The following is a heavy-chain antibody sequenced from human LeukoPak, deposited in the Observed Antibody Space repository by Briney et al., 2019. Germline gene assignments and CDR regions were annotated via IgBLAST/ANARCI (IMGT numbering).Heavy chain of an antibody. CDR2: IIPIFGTA. CDR1: GGTFSSYA. J-gene: IGHJ4*02. V-gene: IGHV1-69*05. Sequence: SVKVSCKASGGTFSSYAISWVRQAPGQGLEWMGGIIPIFGTANYAQKFQGRVTITTDESSSTAYMELSSLRSEDTAVYYCARVRDELQLPYYFDYWGQGTLVTVSS. CDR3: ARVRDELQLPYYFDY. D-gene: IGHD5-24*01.